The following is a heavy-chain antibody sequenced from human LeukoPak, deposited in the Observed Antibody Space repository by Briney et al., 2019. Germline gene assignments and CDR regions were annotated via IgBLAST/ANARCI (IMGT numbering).Heavy chain of an antibody. CDR1: GLPLSNYY. CDR2: IYYSGST. D-gene: IGHD3-10*01. CDR3: ARGGVVGTMLRGINWFDP. V-gene: IGHV4-59*01. J-gene: IGHJ5*02. Sequence: SETLSLTCSVSGLPLSNYYWNWLRQSPGKGREWLGYIYYSGSTDYIPSLKSRVAMSIDMSKRQFSLELSSVTAADTAVYYCARGGVVGTMLRGINWFDPWGPGTLVAVSS.